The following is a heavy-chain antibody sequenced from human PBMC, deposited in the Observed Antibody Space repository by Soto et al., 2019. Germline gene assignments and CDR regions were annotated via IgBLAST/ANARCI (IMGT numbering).Heavy chain of an antibody. J-gene: IGHJ4*02. Sequence: QVQLVESGGGVVQPGRSLRLSCAASGFTFSSYGMHWVRQAPGKGLEWVAVIWYDGSNKYYADSVKGRFTISRDNSKNTLYLQMNSLRAEDTAGYYCARDKVAVGGFDYWGQGTLSPSPQ. D-gene: IGHD6-19*01. CDR1: GFTFSSYG. CDR3: ARDKVAVGGFDY. CDR2: IWYDGSNK. V-gene: IGHV3-33*01.